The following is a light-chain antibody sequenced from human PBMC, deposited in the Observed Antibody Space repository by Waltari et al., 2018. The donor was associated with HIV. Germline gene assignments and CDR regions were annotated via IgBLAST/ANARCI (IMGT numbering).Light chain of an antibody. V-gene: IGKV1-39*01. J-gene: IGKJ5*01. CDR1: QSIGTY. CDR3: QQSHSSPIT. Sequence: DIQMTQSPSSLSASVGDWVTITCRASQSIGTYVNWYQQRPGEAPNLLIFAASTLQSGVPSRFSGSGSGTDFTLTISSLQPEDFATYYCQQSHSSPITFGQGTRLE. CDR2: AAS.